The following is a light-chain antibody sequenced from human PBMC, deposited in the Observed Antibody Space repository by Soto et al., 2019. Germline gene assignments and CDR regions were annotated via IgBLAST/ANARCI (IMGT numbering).Light chain of an antibody. V-gene: IGLV4-69*01. Sequence: QPVLTQSPSASASLGASVKLTCTLSSGHSSYAIAWHQQQPERGLRYLMKLNSDGSHSKGDGIPDRFSGSSSGAERYLTISSLQSDDEADYYCQTWGSGMVFGGGTKLTVL. CDR2: LNSDGSH. CDR3: QTWGSGMV. J-gene: IGLJ2*01. CDR1: SGHSSYA.